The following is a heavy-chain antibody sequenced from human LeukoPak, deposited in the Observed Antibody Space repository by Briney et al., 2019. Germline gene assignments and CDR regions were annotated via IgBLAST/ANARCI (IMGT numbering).Heavy chain of an antibody. CDR3: AKDESRYNDPYYFDY. V-gene: IGHV3-30*18. D-gene: IGHD1-14*01. CDR2: ISYDGSNK. Sequence: GGSLRLSCAASGFIFSSYGMHWVRQAPGKGLEWVAVISYDGSNKYYADSAKGRFTISRDNSKNTLYLQMNSLRAEDTAVYYCAKDESRYNDPYYFDYWGQGTLVTVSS. CDR1: GFIFSSYG. J-gene: IGHJ4*02.